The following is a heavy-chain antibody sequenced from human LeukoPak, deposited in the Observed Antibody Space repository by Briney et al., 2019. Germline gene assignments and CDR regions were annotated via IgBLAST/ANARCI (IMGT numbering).Heavy chain of an antibody. CDR3: ARAWDY. Sequence: PGGSLRLSCAASGFMFSNYDMHWVRQAPGKGLEYVSHISTNGGSTYYAISVKGRFTISRDNSKNTLYLQMGSLRAEDMAVYYCARAWDYWGQGTLVTVSS. CDR1: GFMFSNYD. CDR2: ISTNGGST. J-gene: IGHJ4*02. V-gene: IGHV3-64*01.